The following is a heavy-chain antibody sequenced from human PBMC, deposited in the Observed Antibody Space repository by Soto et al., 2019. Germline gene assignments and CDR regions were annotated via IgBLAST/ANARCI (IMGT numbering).Heavy chain of an antibody. CDR1: GFSLSTSGVG. Sequence: QITLKESGPTLLKPTQTLTLTCTFSGFSLSTSGVGVGWIRQPPGKALEWLALIYWNDDKRYSPSLKSRLTITKDTSKNQVVLTMTNMDPVDTATYYCALAHCSGGSCYPEWSDPWGQGTLVTVSS. CDR3: ALAHCSGGSCYPEWSDP. D-gene: IGHD2-15*01. J-gene: IGHJ5*02. V-gene: IGHV2-5*01. CDR2: IYWNDDK.